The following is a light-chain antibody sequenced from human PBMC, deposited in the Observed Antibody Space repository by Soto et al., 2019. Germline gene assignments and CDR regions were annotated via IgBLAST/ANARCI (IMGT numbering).Light chain of an antibody. J-gene: IGKJ3*01. CDR1: QDINNY. CDR3: QQYDNLPFT. CDR2: DAS. Sequence: DIQMTQSPSSLSASVGDRVTITCQASQDINNYLNWYQQKPGKAPKLLIYDASNLETGVPSRLSGSGSGADFSFTISSLQPEDIATYYCQQYDNLPFTFGPGTKVDIK. V-gene: IGKV1-33*01.